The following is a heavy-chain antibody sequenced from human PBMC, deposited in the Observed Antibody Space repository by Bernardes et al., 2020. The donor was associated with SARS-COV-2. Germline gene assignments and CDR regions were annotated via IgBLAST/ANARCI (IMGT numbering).Heavy chain of an antibody. V-gene: IGHV3-74*01. CDR1: GFTFSTYW. CDR3: VRDLAGARGS. D-gene: IGHD2-15*01. J-gene: IGHJ4*02. Sequence: GGSLRLSCVVSGFTFSTYWMHWVRQAPGKGLEWVSRLNEDGSITTYADSVQGRFTISRDNAKNTLYLQMYSLRVEDTATYFCVRDLAGARGSWGQGTLVTVSS. CDR2: LNEDGSIT.